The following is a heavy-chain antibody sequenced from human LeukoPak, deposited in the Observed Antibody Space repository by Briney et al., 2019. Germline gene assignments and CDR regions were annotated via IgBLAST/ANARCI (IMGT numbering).Heavy chain of an antibody. V-gene: IGHV6-1*01. D-gene: IGHD6-6*01. J-gene: IGHJ5*02. CDR1: GDSVSSNSAA. Sequence: SQTLSLTCAISGDSVSSNSAAWNCIRQSPSRGLEWLGRTYYRSKWYNDYAVSVKSRITINPDTSKNQFSLQLNSVTPEDTAVYYCARSGSSPPHWFDPWGQGTLVTVSS. CDR2: TYYRSKWYN. CDR3: ARSGSSPPHWFDP.